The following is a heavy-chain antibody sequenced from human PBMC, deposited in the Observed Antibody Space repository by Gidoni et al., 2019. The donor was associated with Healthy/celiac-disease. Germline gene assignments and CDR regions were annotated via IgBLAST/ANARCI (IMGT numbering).Heavy chain of an antibody. J-gene: IGHJ4*02. V-gene: IGHV4-31*03. CDR3: ARDSTWDGDYGLDY. CDR2: IYYSGST. Sequence: QVQLQESGPGLVTPSQTLSLTCTVSGGSISSGGYYWSWIRQHPGKGLEWIGYIYYSGSTYYNPSLKSRVTISVDTSKNQFSLKLSSVTAADTAVYYCARDSTWDGDYGLDYWGQGTLVTVSS. D-gene: IGHD4-17*01. CDR1: GGSISSGGYY.